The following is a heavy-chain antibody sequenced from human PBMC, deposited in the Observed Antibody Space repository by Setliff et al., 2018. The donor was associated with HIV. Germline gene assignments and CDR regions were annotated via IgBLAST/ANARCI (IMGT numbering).Heavy chain of an antibody. CDR3: ARGAYYDILTAYFSYFDL. V-gene: IGHV4-31*03. Sequence: SETLSLTCTVSGGSISSGGYYWSWIRQHPGKGLEWIGYIYYSGSTYYNPSPKSRVTMSLDTSKNQFSLKLRSVTAADTAVYYCARGAYYDILTAYFSYFDLWGRGTLVTVSS. J-gene: IGHJ2*01. D-gene: IGHD3-9*01. CDR1: GGSISSGGYY. CDR2: IYYSGST.